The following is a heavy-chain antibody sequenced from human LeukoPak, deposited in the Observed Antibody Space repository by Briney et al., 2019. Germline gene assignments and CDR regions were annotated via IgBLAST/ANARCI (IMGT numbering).Heavy chain of an antibody. CDR2: IHTIGNT. CDR3: ARGPARIPRSSNFDY. V-gene: IGHV4-61*02. D-gene: IGHD6-6*01. J-gene: IGHJ4*02. Sequence: PSQTLSLTCTVSGVSISRGSHYWSWIRQPAGKGLEWIGRIHTIGNTNYSPSLWRRVTISVDTSKNQFSLKLSSVTAADTAVYYCARGPARIPRSSNFDYWGQGTLVTVSS. CDR1: GVSISRGSHY.